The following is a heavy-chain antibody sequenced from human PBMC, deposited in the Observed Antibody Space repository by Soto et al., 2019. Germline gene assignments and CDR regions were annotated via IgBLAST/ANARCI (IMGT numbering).Heavy chain of an antibody. CDR2: IYYSGST. D-gene: IGHD2-2*01. CDR1: GGSISSGGYY. Sequence: QVQLQESGPGLVKPSQTLSLTCTVSGGSISSGGYYWSWIRQHPGKGLEWIGYIYYSGSTYYNPSLKSRGSISADSSKNQSSLKLSSATAADTAVYYCAREIGEYQPLGDWGQGTLVTVSS. CDR3: AREIGEYQPLGD. J-gene: IGHJ4*02. V-gene: IGHV4-31*03.